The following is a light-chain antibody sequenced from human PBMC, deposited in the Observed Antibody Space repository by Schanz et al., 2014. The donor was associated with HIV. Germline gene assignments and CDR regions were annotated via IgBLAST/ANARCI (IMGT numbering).Light chain of an antibody. V-gene: IGKV3-20*01. J-gene: IGKJ1*01. Sequence: EIVMTQSPATLSVSPGERATLSCRASQSVSSNFAWYQQKPGQAPRLLIYGASTRATNIPDRFSGSGSGTDFTLTISRLEPEDFAVYYCQQYGGSPRTFGQGTKVEIK. CDR3: QQYGGSPRT. CDR1: QSVSSN. CDR2: GAS.